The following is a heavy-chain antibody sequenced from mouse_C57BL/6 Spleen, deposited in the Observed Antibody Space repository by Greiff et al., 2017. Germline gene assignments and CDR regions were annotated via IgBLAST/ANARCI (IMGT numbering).Heavy chain of an antibody. D-gene: IGHD1-1*01. J-gene: IGHJ1*03. CDR2: IYWDDDK. Sequence: QVQLKESGPGILQSSQTLSLTCSFSGFSLSTSGMGVSWIRQPSGKGLEWLAHIYWDDDKRYTPSLKSRLTISKDTSRNQVFLKITSVDTADTATYYCARSPLLLRSSPYFDVWGTGTTVTVSS. CDR3: ARSPLLLRSSPYFDV. CDR1: GFSLSTSGMG. V-gene: IGHV8-12*01.